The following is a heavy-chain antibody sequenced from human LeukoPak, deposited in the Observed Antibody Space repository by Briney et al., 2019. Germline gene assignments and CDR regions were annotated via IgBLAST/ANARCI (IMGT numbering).Heavy chain of an antibody. J-gene: IGHJ5*02. CDR1: GYTFTSYY. Sequence: ASVKVSCKASGYTFTSYYMHWVRQAPGQGLEWMGIINPSGGSTSYAQKFQGRVTMTRDMSTSTVYMGLSSLRSEDTAVYYCARDAIVKGATFDPWGQGTLVTVSS. V-gene: IGHV1-46*01. CDR2: INPSGGST. D-gene: IGHD3-22*01. CDR3: ARDAIVKGATFDP.